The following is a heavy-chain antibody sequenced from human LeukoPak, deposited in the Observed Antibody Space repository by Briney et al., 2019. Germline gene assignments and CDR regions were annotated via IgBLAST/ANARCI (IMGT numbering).Heavy chain of an antibody. J-gene: IGHJ4*03. Sequence: SETLSLTCAVYGVTFSSYYWSWIRQSPGKGLEWIAEINHSGDTNYNPSVKSRVTISVEKYKSQFSLKVKTLRPADTSVYYCARVPTISETGYFDYWGQGTLVTVSS. CDR2: INHSGDT. CDR3: ARVPTISETGYFDY. V-gene: IGHV4-34*01. D-gene: IGHD1-1*01. CDR1: GVTFSSYY.